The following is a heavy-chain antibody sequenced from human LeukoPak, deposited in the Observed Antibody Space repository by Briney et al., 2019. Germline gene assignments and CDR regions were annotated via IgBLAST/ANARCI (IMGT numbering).Heavy chain of an antibody. J-gene: IGHJ4*02. CDR1: GYSFTSYW. D-gene: IGHD2-15*01. V-gene: IGHV5-51*01. CDR3: ARYRYCSGGNCYGPDY. Sequence: GESLQISCKGSGYSFTSYWIGWVRQMPGKGLEWMGIIYPGDSDTRYSPSFQGQVTISADKSTSTAYLQWSSLKASDTAMYYCARYRYCSGGNCYGPDYWGQGTLVTVSS. CDR2: IYPGDSDT.